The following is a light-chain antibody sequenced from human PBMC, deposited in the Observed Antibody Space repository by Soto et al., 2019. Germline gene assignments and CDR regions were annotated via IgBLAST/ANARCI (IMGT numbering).Light chain of an antibody. Sequence: EIVMTQSPATLSVSPGDRATLSCRASQSVSSNLAWYQQKPGQAPRLLIYGASTRATGIPARFSGSGSGTEFTITISSRQSEDFAVYYCQQYNNWSPWTFGQGTKVEIK. V-gene: IGKV3-15*01. CDR3: QQYNNWSPWT. CDR1: QSVSSN. J-gene: IGKJ1*01. CDR2: GAS.